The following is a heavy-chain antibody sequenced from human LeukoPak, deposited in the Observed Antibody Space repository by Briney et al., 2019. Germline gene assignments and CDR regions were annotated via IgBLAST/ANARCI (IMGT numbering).Heavy chain of an antibody. D-gene: IGHD6-6*01. CDR3: ARGKGSSSSDYYYYYYGMDV. V-gene: IGHV1-2*02. Sequence: ASVKVSCTASGYTFTGYYMHWVRQAPGQGLEWMGWINPNSGGTNYAQKFQGRVTMTRDTSISTAYMELSRLRSDDTAVYYCARGKGSSSSDYYYYYYGMDVWGQGTTVTVSS. CDR2: INPNSGGT. J-gene: IGHJ6*02. CDR1: GYTFTGYY.